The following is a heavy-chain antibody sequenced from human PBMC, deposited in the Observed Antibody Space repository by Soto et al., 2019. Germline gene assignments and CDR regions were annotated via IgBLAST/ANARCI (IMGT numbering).Heavy chain of an antibody. D-gene: IGHD3-10*01. V-gene: IGHV3-21*01. Sequence: EVQLVESGGGLVKPGGSLRLSCAAYGFTFSSYSMNCVRQAPGKGLEWVSSISSSSSYLYYADSVKGRITISRDNAKNSLYPQMNGLRAEDTAVHYYAGGDYGSEPVSLAVWGKGTTVTVSS. CDR3: AGGDYGSEPVSLAV. CDR1: GFTFSSYS. CDR2: ISSSSSYL. J-gene: IGHJ6*04.